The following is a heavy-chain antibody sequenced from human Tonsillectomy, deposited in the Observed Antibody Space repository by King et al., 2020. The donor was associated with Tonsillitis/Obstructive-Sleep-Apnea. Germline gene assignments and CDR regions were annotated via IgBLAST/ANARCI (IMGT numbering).Heavy chain of an antibody. V-gene: IGHV4-34*01. Sequence: VQLQQWGAGLLKPSVTLSLTCAVYGGSFSGYYWNWIRQPPGKGLEWIGEINHSGSTNYKPSLKSRVTISVDTSKNQFSLKLSSVTAADTAVYYCAHTYYYDSSGSWGQGTLVTVSS. CDR1: GGSFSGYY. J-gene: IGHJ5*02. CDR2: INHSGST. CDR3: AHTYYYDSSGS. D-gene: IGHD3-22*01.